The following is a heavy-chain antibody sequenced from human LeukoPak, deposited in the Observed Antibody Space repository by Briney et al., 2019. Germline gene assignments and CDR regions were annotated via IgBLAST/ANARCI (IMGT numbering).Heavy chain of an antibody. V-gene: IGHV4-59*01. CDR3: ARDSGSYHGAFDI. D-gene: IGHD1-26*01. J-gene: IGHJ3*02. CDR2: IYYSGST. Sequence: PSETLSLTCTVSGGSISSYYWSWLRQPPGKGLEWIGYIYYSGSTNYNPSLKSRVTISVDTSKNQFSLKLSSVTAADTAVYYCARDSGSYHGAFDIWGQGTMVTVSS. CDR1: GGSISSYY.